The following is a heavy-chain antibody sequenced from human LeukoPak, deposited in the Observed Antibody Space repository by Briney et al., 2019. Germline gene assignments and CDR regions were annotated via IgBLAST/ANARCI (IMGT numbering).Heavy chain of an antibody. V-gene: IGHV1-69*13. Sequence: ASVKVSCKASGGTFISYAISWVRQAPGQGLEWMGGIIPIFGTANYAQKFQGRVTITADESTSTAYMELSSLRSEDTAVYYCARPTTPYYYYGMDVWGQGTTVTVSS. J-gene: IGHJ6*02. CDR1: GGTFISYA. CDR2: IIPIFGTA. D-gene: IGHD2-15*01. CDR3: ARPTTPYYYYGMDV.